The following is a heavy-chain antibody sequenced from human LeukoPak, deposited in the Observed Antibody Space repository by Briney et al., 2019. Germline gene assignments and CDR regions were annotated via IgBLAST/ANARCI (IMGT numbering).Heavy chain of an antibody. D-gene: IGHD2/OR15-2a*01. CDR3: ARRRIYYYMDV. J-gene: IGHJ6*03. CDR1: GGSISSYY. V-gene: IGHV4-59*08. CDR2: IYYSGST. Sequence: KPSETLSLTCTVSGGSISSYYWSWIRQPPGKGLEWIGYIYYSGSTNYNPSLKSRVTISVDTSKNQFSLKLSSVTAADTAVYYCARRRIYYYMDVWGKGTTVTVSS.